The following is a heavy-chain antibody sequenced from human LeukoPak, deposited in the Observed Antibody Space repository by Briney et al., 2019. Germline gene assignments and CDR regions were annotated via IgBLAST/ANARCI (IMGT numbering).Heavy chain of an antibody. CDR2: ITPDATTT. J-gene: IGHJ4*02. CDR3: ARRLIEVRGFDY. V-gene: IGHV3-23*01. D-gene: IGHD2-2*01. Sequence: PGGSLRLSCAASGFSFRSYALHWVRQAPGKGLEWVSGITPDATTTNYIDSLKGRFTISRDNSKNTLYLQMSSLSAEDTAVYYCARRLIEVRGFDYWGQGTLVSVSS. CDR1: GFSFRSYA.